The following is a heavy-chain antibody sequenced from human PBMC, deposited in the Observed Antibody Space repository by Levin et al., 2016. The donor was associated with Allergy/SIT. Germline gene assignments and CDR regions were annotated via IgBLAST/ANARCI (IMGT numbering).Heavy chain of an antibody. D-gene: IGHD3-22*01. CDR2: IYYSGST. J-gene: IGHJ4*02. Sequence: SETLSLTCTVSGGSISSSSYYWGWIRQPPGKGLEWIGSIYYSGSTYYNPSLKSRVTISVDTSKNQFSLKLSSVTAADTAVYYCARRRPDYYDSSGYWYYFDYWGQGTPGHRLL. CDR1: GGSISSSSYY. V-gene: IGHV4-39*01. CDR3: ARRRPDYYDSSGYWYYFDY.